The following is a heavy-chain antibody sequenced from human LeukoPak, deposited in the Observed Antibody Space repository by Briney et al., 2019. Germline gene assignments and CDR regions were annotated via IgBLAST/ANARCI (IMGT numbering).Heavy chain of an antibody. V-gene: IGHV3-23*01. CDR2: ISGSDGTT. CDR3: AKTFYGDYGLDDY. J-gene: IGHJ4*02. D-gene: IGHD4-17*01. Sequence: PGGSLRLSFAASGFIFSTYAMSWVRQAPGKGLEWVSAISGSDGTTYYADAVKGRFTISRDNSENTLYLQMNSLRPEDTAVYYCAKTFYGDYGLDDYWGQGTLVTVSS. CDR1: GFIFSTYA.